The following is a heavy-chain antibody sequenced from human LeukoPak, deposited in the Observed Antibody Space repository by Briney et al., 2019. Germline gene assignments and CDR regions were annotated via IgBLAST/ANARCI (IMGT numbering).Heavy chain of an antibody. CDR1: GGSISSSSYY. CDR3: TSLRVSQTGAFDI. Sequence: SETLSLTCTVSGGSISSSSYYWGWIRQPPGKGLEWIGSIYYSGSTYYNPSLKSRVTISVDTSKNQFSLKLSSVTAADTTVYYRTSLRVSQTGAFDIWGQGTMVTVSS. V-gene: IGHV4-39*01. J-gene: IGHJ3*02. D-gene: IGHD2-8*01. CDR2: IYYSGST.